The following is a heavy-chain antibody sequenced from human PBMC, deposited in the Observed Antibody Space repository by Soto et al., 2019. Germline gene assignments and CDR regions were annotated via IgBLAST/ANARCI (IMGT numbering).Heavy chain of an antibody. CDR2: IYYSGST. CDR1: GGSISTYY. Sequence: SETLSLTCTVSGGSISTYYWGWIRQPPGKGLEWIGYIYYSGSTNYNPSLKSRVTISVDTSKNQFSLKLSSVTAADTAVYYCAREVVVVVAAKTPDARMRSYYYYGMDVWGQGTTVTVSS. V-gene: IGHV4-59*01. D-gene: IGHD2-15*01. CDR3: AREVVVVVAAKTPDARMRSYYYYGMDV. J-gene: IGHJ6*02.